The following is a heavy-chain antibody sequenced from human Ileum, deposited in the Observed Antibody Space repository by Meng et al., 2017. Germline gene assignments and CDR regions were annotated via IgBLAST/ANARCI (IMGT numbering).Heavy chain of an antibody. D-gene: IGHD3-3*02. Sequence: QGQLGQSGAEAKKPGASLKVSCKASGYTFTDYFVHWVRQAPGQGLEWMGRINPKSGATAYAQKFQGRVTVTSDTSISTAYLDLISLTSDDTALYYCVRSNIFGWNPRDHWGQGTLVTVSS. CDR2: INPKSGAT. CDR3: VRSNIFGWNPRDH. J-gene: IGHJ4*02. V-gene: IGHV1-2*06. CDR1: GYTFTDYF.